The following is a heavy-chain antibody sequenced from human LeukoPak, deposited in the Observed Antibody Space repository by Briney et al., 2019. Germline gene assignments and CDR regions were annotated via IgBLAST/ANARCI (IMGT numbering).Heavy chain of an antibody. CDR1: GYTFTGYY. V-gene: IGHV1-2*02. CDR3: ARGYSSSWSGPDDAFDI. Sequence: ASVKVSCKASGYTFTGYYMHWVRQAPGQGLEWMGWINPNSGGTNYAQKFQGRVTMTRDTSISTAYMELSRLRSDDTAVYYCARGYSSSWSGPDDAFDIWGQGTMVTVSS. J-gene: IGHJ3*02. D-gene: IGHD6-13*01. CDR2: INPNSGGT.